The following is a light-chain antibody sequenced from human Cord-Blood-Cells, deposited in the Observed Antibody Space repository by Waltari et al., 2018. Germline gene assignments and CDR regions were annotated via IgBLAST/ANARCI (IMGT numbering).Light chain of an antibody. CDR1: KLGDKY. Sequence: SYELTQPPSVSVSPGQTASITCSGDKLGDKYACWYQQKPGQSPVLVIYKDSKRPSGNPERFSGSNSGNTATPTISGTQAMDEADYYCQAWDSSTVVFGGGTKLTVL. V-gene: IGLV3-1*01. J-gene: IGLJ2*01. CDR2: KDS. CDR3: QAWDSSTVV.